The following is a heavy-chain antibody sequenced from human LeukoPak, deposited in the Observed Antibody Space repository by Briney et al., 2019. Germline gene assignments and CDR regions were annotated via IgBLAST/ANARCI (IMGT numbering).Heavy chain of an antibody. D-gene: IGHD3-16*01. V-gene: IGHV3-23*01. CDR1: GFTFSSYA. Sequence: GGSLRLSCAASGFTFSSYAMSWVRQAPGKGLEWVSAISGSGGSTYYADSVKGRFTISRDNSKNTLYLQMNSLRAEDTAVYYCAKDIRIYYDYVWGSYLFDYWGQGTLVTVSS. J-gene: IGHJ4*02. CDR2: ISGSGGST. CDR3: AKDIRIYYDYVWGSYLFDY.